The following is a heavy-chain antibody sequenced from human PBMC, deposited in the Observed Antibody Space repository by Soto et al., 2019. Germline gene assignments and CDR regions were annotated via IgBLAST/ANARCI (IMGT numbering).Heavy chain of an antibody. J-gene: IGHJ4*02. V-gene: IGHV1-69*08. CDR1: GGTFSSYT. Sequence: QVQLVQSGAEVKKPGSSVKVSCKASGGTFSSYTISWVRQAPGQGLEWMGRIIPILGITNYAQKFQGRVTITADKSTSPAYMELSSLRSEDTAVYYCARDRGLRRVPFDSWGQGTLVTVSS. CDR2: IIPILGIT. D-gene: IGHD5-12*01. CDR3: ARDRGLRRVPFDS.